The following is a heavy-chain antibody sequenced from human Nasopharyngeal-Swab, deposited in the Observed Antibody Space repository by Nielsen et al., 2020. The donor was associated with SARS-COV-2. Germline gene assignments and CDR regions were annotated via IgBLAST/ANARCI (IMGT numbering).Heavy chain of an antibody. CDR3: ARGEVGS. V-gene: IGHV3-11*01. D-gene: IGHD2-15*01. J-gene: IGHJ5*02. CDR2: MSSSGSTI. Sequence: WIRQPPGKGLEWVSYMSSSGSTIYYADSVKGRFTISRDNAKNSLYLQMNSLRAEDTAVYYCARGEVGSWGQGTLVTVSS.